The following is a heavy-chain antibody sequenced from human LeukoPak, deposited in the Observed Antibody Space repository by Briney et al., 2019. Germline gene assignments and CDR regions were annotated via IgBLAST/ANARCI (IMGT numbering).Heavy chain of an antibody. CDR1: VFTFSSYA. CDR2: ISSGGSYK. V-gene: IGHV3-30*04. Sequence: GRSLRLSCAASVFTFSSYAMHWVRQAPGKGLEWVTLISSGGSYKYYADSVKGRFTISRDNSKNTLYLEMKSLRAEDTAVYSCARDRPSTVFGVADYYYMDVWGKGTTVTVSS. D-gene: IGHD3-3*01. J-gene: IGHJ6*03. CDR3: ARDRPSTVFGVADYYYMDV.